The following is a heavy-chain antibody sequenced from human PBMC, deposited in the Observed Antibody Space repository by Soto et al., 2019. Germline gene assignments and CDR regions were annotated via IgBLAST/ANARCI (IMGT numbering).Heavy chain of an antibody. CDR1: GYTFTSYG. J-gene: IGHJ4*02. CDR3: DISVGLHLGELSLWTFDS. Sequence: ASVKVSCKASGYTFTSYGISWVRQAPGQGLEWMGWISAYNGNTNYAQKLQGRVTMTTDTSTSTAYMELSSLRSEDTAVYYCDISVGLHLGELSLWTFDSWGQGTLFTVS. V-gene: IGHV1-18*01. D-gene: IGHD3-16*02. CDR2: ISAYNGNT.